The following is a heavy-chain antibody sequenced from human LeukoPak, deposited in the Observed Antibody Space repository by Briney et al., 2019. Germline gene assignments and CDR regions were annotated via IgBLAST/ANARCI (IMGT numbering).Heavy chain of an antibody. V-gene: IGHV3-23*01. CDR1: GFTFISYA. CDR3: ANLLLPYDILTGPDTPLEIY. CDR2: ISGSGGRT. J-gene: IGHJ4*02. D-gene: IGHD3-9*01. Sequence: GGSLRLSCSASGFTFISYAMSWVRQAPGKGLEWVSAISGSGGRTYYAHSVKGRFTISRDNSNNTLYLQINSLRAEDTAVYDCANLLLPYDILTGPDTPLEIYWGQGTLVTVSS.